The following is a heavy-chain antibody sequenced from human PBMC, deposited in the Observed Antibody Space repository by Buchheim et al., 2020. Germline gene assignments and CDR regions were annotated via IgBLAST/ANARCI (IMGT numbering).Heavy chain of an antibody. CDR1: GGSFSGYY. CDR3: ATGYCSSTSCLDFDY. Sequence: QVQLQQWGAGLLKPSETLSLTCAVYGGSFSGYYWSWIRQPPGKGLEWIGEINHSGSTNYNPSLKSRVTISVDTSKNQFSLKLSSVTAADTAVYYCATGYCSSTSCLDFDYWGQGTL. V-gene: IGHV4-34*01. J-gene: IGHJ4*02. CDR2: INHSGST. D-gene: IGHD2-2*01.